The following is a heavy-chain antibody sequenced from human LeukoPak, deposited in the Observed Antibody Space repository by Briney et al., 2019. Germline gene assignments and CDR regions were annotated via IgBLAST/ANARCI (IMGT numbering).Heavy chain of an antibody. J-gene: IGHJ4*02. CDR2: ISYDGSNK. CDR3: ARGYSGYDYFDY. D-gene: IGHD5-12*01. V-gene: IGHV3-30-3*01. Sequence: PGRSLRLSCAASGFTFSSYAMHWVRQAPGKGLEWVAVISYDGSNKYYADSVKGRFTISRDNSKNTLYLQMNSLRAEDTAAYYCARGYSGYDYFDYWGQGTLVTVSS. CDR1: GFTFSSYA.